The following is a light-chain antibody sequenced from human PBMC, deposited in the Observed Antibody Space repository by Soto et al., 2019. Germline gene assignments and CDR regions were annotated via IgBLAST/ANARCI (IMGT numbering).Light chain of an antibody. CDR1: QSVRSN. V-gene: IGKV3-15*01. CDR2: GAS. J-gene: IGKJ1*01. Sequence: IVMTQSPATLSVSPGDRATLSCRANQSVRSNLAWYHQRPGQAPRLLIYGASTRAAGVPARFSGSGSGTEFTLTISSLQSEDFAVYYCQQYNTWPPRTFGQGTKVEFK. CDR3: QQYNTWPPRT.